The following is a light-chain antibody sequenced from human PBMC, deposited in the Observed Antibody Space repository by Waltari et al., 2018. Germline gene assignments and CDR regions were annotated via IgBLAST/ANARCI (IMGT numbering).Light chain of an antibody. CDR1: GLPRHS. CDR3: QSVDTSGTYVV. CDR2: KDN. Sequence: SYDLTQPPSVSVSPGQTARITCSGDGLPRHSTYWYQQRSGQAPLLVMYKDNQRPSGIPDRFSGSTSGTTVTLTISGVQAEDEADYLCQSVDTSGTYVVFGGGTKLTVL. J-gene: IGLJ2*01. V-gene: IGLV3-25*03.